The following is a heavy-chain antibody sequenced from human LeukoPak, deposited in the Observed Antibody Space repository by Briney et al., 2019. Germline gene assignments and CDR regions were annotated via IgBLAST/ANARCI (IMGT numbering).Heavy chain of an antibody. CDR1: GFTFDVYG. CDR3: AKSASSWPLYYFDY. D-gene: IGHD6-13*01. J-gene: IGHJ4*02. CDR2: PNWNGGST. V-gene: IGHV3-20*04. Sequence: GGSLRLSCAASGFTFDVYGMSWVRQAPGKGLEWVSGPNWNGGSTGYADSVKGRFIISRDNAKNCLYLQMNSLRAEDTALYYCAKSASSWPLYYFDYWGQGTLVTVSS.